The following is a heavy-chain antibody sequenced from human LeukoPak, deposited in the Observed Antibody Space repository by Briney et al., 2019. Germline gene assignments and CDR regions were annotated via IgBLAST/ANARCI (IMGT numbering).Heavy chain of an antibody. CDR2: ISGSGGST. D-gene: IGHD3-10*01. Sequence: GGSLRLSCAASGFTFSGYAMSWVRQAPGKGLEWVSAISGSGGSTYYADSVKGRFTISRDNSKNTLYLQMNSLRAEDTAVYYCAKDRVVRGVRGAFDIWGQGTMVTVSS. V-gene: IGHV3-23*01. CDR1: GFTFSGYA. J-gene: IGHJ3*02. CDR3: AKDRVVRGVRGAFDI.